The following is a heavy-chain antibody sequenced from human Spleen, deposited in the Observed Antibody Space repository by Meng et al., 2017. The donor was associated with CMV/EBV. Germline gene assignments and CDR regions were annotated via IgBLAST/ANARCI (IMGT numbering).Heavy chain of an antibody. J-gene: IGHJ4*02. CDR3: ARDRRLSSGYFYYFEY. CDR2: INPSSGDT. D-gene: IGHD6-19*01. Sequence: ASVKVSCKTSGYTFMGYYMHWVRQPPGQGLEWMGWINPSSGDTDYAQKFRGRVTMTRDASITTAFMELSGLKSDDTAVYYCARDRRLSSGYFYYFEYWGQGTPVTVSS. CDR1: GYTFMGYY. V-gene: IGHV1-2*02.